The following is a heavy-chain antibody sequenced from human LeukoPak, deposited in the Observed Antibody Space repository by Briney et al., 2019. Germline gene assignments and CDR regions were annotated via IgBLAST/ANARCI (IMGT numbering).Heavy chain of an antibody. CDR1: GYTFTSYG. CDR3: ARSGYGDYWGYYYYMDV. V-gene: IGHV1-18*01. D-gene: IGHD4-17*01. J-gene: IGHJ6*03. Sequence: ALVKVSCKASGYTFTSYGISWVRQAPGQGLEWMGWISAYNGNTNYAQKLQGRVTITTDTSTSTAYMELRSLRSDDTAVYYCARSGYGDYWGYYYYMDVWGKGTTVTVSS. CDR2: ISAYNGNT.